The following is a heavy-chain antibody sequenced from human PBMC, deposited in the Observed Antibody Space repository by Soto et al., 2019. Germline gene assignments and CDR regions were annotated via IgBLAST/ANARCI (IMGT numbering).Heavy chain of an antibody. CDR3: ARDQIPMVRGAHDYYYYGMDV. D-gene: IGHD3-10*01. J-gene: IGHJ6*02. V-gene: IGHV1-46*01. CDR1: GYTFTSYY. Sequence: QVQLVQSGAEVKKPGASVKVSCKASGYTFTSYYMHWVRQAPGQGLEWMGIINPSGGSTSYAQKFQGRVTMTRDTSTSTVYMELSSLRSEDTAVYYCARDQIPMVRGAHDYYYYGMDVWGQGTTVTVSS. CDR2: INPSGGST.